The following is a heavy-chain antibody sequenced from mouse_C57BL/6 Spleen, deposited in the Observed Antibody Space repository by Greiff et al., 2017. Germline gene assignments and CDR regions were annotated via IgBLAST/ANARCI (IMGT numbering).Heavy chain of an antibody. J-gene: IGHJ1*03. V-gene: IGHV1-7*01. Sequence: VQRVESGAELAKPGASVKLSCKASGYTFTSYWMHWVKQRPGQGLEWIGYINPSSGYTKYNQKFKDKATLTADKSSSTAYMQLSSLTYEDSAVYYCARTPLGSSYYFDVWGTGTTVTVSS. CDR2: INPSSGYT. D-gene: IGHD1-1*01. CDR3: ARTPLGSSYYFDV. CDR1: GYTFTSYW.